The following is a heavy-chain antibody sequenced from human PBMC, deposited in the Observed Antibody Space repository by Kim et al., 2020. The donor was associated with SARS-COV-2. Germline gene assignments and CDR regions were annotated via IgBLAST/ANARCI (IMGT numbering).Heavy chain of an antibody. V-gene: IGHV1-18*01. CDR3: ARERVVVIYLSRPVTQNGMGG. J-gene: IGHJ6*01. CDR1: GYTFTSYG. Sequence: ASVKVSCKASGYTFTSYGISWVRQAPGQGLEWMGWISAYNGNTNYAQKLQGRVTMTTDTSTSTAYMELRSLRSDDTAVYYCARERVVVIYLSRPVTQNGMGGWGQGATVTLSS. CDR2: ISAYNGNT. D-gene: IGHD3-22*01.